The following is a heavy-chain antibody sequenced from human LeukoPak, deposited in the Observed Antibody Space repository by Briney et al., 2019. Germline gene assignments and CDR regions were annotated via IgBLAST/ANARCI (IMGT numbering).Heavy chain of an antibody. CDR1: GFTFSSYA. Sequence: GSLRLSCAASGFTFSSYAMSWVRQAPGKGLEWVSAISGSGGSTYYADSVKGRFTISRDNSKNTLYLQMNSLRAEDTAVYYCAKDYYGSGSPEGFDFWGQGTLVTVSS. V-gene: IGHV3-23*01. CDR3: AKDYYGSGSPEGFDF. J-gene: IGHJ4*02. D-gene: IGHD3-10*01. CDR2: ISGSGGST.